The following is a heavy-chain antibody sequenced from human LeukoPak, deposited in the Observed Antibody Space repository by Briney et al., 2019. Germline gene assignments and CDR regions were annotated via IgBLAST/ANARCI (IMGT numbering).Heavy chain of an antibody. CDR1: GFNFNFVW. J-gene: IGHJ6*02. CDR3: TTERNWELLRPYGMDI. Sequence: GGSLRLSCAASGFNFNFVWMSWVRQAPGKGLEWVGRIRTKIDGETADYAAPVKGRFTVSRDDSKTTLYLQMNSLKTEDSAVYYCTTERNWELLRPYGMDIWGQGTTVTVSS. V-gene: IGHV3-15*01. CDR2: IRTKIDGETA. D-gene: IGHD1-26*01.